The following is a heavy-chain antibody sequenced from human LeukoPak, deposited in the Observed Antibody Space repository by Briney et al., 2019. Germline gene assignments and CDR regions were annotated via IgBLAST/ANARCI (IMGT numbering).Heavy chain of an antibody. CDR3: ARDGFLAVDY. Sequence: SETLSLTCTDGSIDSPSYYWAWVRQPPGKGLEWIGSLYYSGNTYYNPSLESRVTISVDTSKNHFSLKLTSVTAADTAVYYCARDGFLAVDYWGQGTLVTVSS. J-gene: IGHJ4*02. CDR1: GSIDSPSYY. D-gene: IGHD3-3*01. V-gene: IGHV4-39*07. CDR2: LYYSGNT.